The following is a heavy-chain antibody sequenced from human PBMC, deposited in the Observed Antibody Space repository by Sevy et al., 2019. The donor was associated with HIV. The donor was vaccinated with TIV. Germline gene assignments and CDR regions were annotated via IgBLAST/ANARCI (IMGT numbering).Heavy chain of an antibody. CDR1: GFTFSSYS. CDR3: ARERYSSGPPDGMDV. D-gene: IGHD6-19*01. CDR2: ISSSSSYI. Sequence: GGSLRLSCAASGFTFSSYSMNWVRQAPGKGLEWVSSISSSSSYIYYADSVKGRFTISRDNAKNSLYLQMNSLRAEDTAVYYCARERYSSGPPDGMDVWGPGTTVTVSS. V-gene: IGHV3-21*01. J-gene: IGHJ6*02.